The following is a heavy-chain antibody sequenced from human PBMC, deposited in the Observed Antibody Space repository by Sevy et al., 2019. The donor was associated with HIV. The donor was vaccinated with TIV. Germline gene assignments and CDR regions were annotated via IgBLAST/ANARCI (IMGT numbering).Heavy chain of an antibody. D-gene: IGHD3-22*01. J-gene: IGHJ4*02. Sequence: GGSLRLSCAASGFTFSNYAMNWVRQAPGKGLEWVSGISGSGGSGDKTNYADSVKGRFTISRDHSKNSLYLQLNSLRAEDTAIYYCARKYDSSAYFDYWGQGTLVTVSS. V-gene: IGHV3-23*01. CDR1: GFTFSNYA. CDR3: ARKYDSSAYFDY. CDR2: ISGSGGSGDKT.